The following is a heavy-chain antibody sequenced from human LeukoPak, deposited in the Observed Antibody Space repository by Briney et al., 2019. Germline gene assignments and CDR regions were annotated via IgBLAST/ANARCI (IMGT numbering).Heavy chain of an antibody. CDR3: AKLSQNSPIDY. Sequence: GGSLRLSCAASGFTFSSYGMPWVRQAPGKGLEWVAVISYDGSNKYYADSVKGRFTISRDNSKNTLYLQMNSLRAEDTAVYYCAKLSQNSPIDYWGQGTLVTVSS. CDR1: GFTFSSYG. V-gene: IGHV3-30*18. D-gene: IGHD1-7*01. CDR2: ISYDGSNK. J-gene: IGHJ4*02.